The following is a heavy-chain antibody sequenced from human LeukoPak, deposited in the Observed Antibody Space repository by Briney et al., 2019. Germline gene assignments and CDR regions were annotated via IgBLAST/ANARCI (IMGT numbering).Heavy chain of an antibody. J-gene: IGHJ4*02. D-gene: IGHD6-13*01. CDR1: GFIFSSYG. Sequence: GGSLRLSCAASGFIFSSYGMHWVRQAPGKGLEWVAFIRYDGSNKYYADSVKGRFTISRDNSKNTLYLQMNSLRAEDTAVYYCAKVPRQQLVPFNYWGQGTLVTVSS. CDR3: AKVPRQQLVPFNY. CDR2: IRYDGSNK. V-gene: IGHV3-30*02.